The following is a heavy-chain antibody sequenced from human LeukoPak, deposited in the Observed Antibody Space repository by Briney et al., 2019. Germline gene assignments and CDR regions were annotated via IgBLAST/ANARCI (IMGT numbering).Heavy chain of an antibody. CDR2: IYYSGST. CDR1: GGSISSGDYY. Sequence: SETLSLTCTVSGGSISSGDYYWSWIRQPPGKGLEWIGYIYYSGSTYYNPSLKSRVTISVDTSKNQFSLKLSSVTAADTAVYYCARHGSNYYGSGSQNFDYWGQGTLVTVSS. V-gene: IGHV4-30-4*08. D-gene: IGHD3-10*01. J-gene: IGHJ4*02. CDR3: ARHGSNYYGSGSQNFDY.